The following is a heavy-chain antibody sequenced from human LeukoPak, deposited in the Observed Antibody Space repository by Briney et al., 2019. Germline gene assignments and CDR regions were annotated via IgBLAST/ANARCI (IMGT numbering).Heavy chain of an antibody. J-gene: IGHJ5*02. Sequence: PGGSLRLSCAASGLTFSSYAMIWVRQAPGKGLEWVSSISSTSSHIYYADSVKGRFTISRDNAKNSLYLQMNSLRVEDTAVYYCARGRKGIAVRWWVEETRWHFLDPWGQGTLVTVSS. CDR1: GLTFSSYA. CDR2: ISSTSSHI. CDR3: ARGRKGIAVRWWVEETRWHFLDP. V-gene: IGHV3-21*01. D-gene: IGHD6-19*01.